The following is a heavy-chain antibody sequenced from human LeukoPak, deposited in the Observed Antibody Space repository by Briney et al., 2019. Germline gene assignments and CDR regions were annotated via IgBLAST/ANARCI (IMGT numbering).Heavy chain of an antibody. CDR2: ISNDGNNK. Sequence: GGSLRLPCAASGFTFSTYAIHWVRQAPGKGLEWVAAISNDGNNKYYADSVEGRFTISRDNSKNTLYLQMNSLTGEDTALYYCAKEMTTVKTDYYYFYGMDVWGRGTTVTVSS. D-gene: IGHD4-17*01. J-gene: IGHJ6*02. V-gene: IGHV3-30*18. CDR1: GFTFSTYA. CDR3: AKEMTTVKTDYYYFYGMDV.